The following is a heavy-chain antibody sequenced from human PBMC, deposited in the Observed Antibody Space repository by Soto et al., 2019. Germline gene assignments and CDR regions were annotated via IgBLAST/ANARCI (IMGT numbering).Heavy chain of an antibody. Sequence: GGSLRLSCAASGFTFSSYAMSWVRQAPGKGLEWVSAISGSGGSTYYADSVKGRFTISRDNSKNTLYLQMNSLRAEDTAVYYCAKEEPYYDSSGYGAHFDYWGQGTLVTVSS. CDR1: GFTFSSYA. CDR3: AKEEPYYDSSGYGAHFDY. D-gene: IGHD3-22*01. V-gene: IGHV3-23*01. J-gene: IGHJ4*02. CDR2: ISGSGGST.